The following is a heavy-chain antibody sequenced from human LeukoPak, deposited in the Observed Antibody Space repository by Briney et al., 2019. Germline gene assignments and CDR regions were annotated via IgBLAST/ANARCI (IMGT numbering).Heavy chain of an antibody. CDR2: IYYSGST. D-gene: IGHD3-22*01. Sequence: SETLSLTCTVSGSSISSYYWSWIRQPPGKGLEWIGYIYYSGSTNYNPSLKSRVTISVDTSKNQFSLKLSSVTAADTAVYYCARRPIKAYYYDSSGYGDAFDIWGQGTMVTVSS. J-gene: IGHJ3*02. CDR1: GSSISSYY. V-gene: IGHV4-59*08. CDR3: ARRPIKAYYYDSSGYGDAFDI.